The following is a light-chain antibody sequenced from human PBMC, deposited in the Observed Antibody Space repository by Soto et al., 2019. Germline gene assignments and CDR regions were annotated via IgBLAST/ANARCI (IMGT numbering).Light chain of an antibody. J-gene: IGLJ1*01. CDR1: SSNIGSNT. Sequence: VLTQPPSASGTPGQRVTISCSGSSSNIGSNTVNWYQQLPGTAPKLLIYSNSQRPSGVPDRFSGSKSGTSASLAISGLQSEDEADYYCAAWDDRLNGYVFGTGTKVTVL. CDR2: SNS. V-gene: IGLV1-44*01. CDR3: AAWDDRLNGYV.